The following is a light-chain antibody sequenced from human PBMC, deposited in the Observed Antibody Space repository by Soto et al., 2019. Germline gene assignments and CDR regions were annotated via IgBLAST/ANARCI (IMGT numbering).Light chain of an antibody. CDR2: EGS. V-gene: IGLV2-23*01. J-gene: IGLJ3*02. Sequence: QSALTQPASVSGSPGQSITISCTGTNNDVGGYKLVSWYQQHPGKVPKVVIYEGSKRPSGVPDRFSGSKSGNTASLTVSGLQADDEAVYYCYSYAGRNIWVFGGGTKLTVL. CDR3: YSYAGRNIWV. CDR1: NNDVGGYKL.